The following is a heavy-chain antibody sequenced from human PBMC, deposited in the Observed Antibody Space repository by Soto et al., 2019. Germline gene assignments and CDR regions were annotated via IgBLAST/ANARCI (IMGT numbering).Heavy chain of an antibody. CDR2: IYYSGST. J-gene: IGHJ4*02. Sequence: QVQLQESGPGLVKPSQTLSLTCTVSGGSISSGGYYWSWIRQHPGKGLEWIGYIYYSGSTYYNPSLKSRVTISVDTSKNQFSLKLSSVTAADTAVYYCARARYCSGGSCRAGFDYWGQGTLVTVSS. V-gene: IGHV4-31*03. CDR1: GGSISSGGYY. D-gene: IGHD2-15*01. CDR3: ARARYCSGGSCRAGFDY.